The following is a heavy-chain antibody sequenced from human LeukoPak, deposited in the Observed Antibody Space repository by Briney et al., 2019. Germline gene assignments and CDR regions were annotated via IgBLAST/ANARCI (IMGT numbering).Heavy chain of an antibody. CDR2: INHSGST. D-gene: IGHD4-11*01. CDR1: GGSFSGYY. J-gene: IGHJ4*02. V-gene: IGHV4-34*01. Sequence: SETLCLTCAVYGGSFSGYYWSWIRQPPGKGLEWIGEINHSGSTNYNPSLKSRVTISVDTSKNQFSLKLSSVTAADTAVYYCARNHNTNFHFDYWGQGTLVTVSS. CDR3: ARNHNTNFHFDY.